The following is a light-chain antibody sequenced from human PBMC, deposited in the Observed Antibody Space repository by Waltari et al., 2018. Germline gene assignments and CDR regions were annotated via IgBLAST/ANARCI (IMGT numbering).Light chain of an antibody. Sequence: QSGLTPPAPMPGSPGQSITIPGIGASSTVGAWDLVSWYQQHPGQVPKLLIYQVTRRPAGVSHRFSGSKSGNTASLTISGLQAEDEAIYYCSSYASISTWIFGGGTTLAVL. CDR2: QVT. V-gene: IGLV2-23*02. CDR3: SSYASISTWI. CDR1: SSTVGAWDL. J-gene: IGLJ2*01.